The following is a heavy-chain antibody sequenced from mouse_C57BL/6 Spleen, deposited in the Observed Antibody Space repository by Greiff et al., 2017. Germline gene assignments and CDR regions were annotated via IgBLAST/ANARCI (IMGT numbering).Heavy chain of an antibody. CDR3: APTTMVTTAWFAY. CDR1: GFNIKDYY. CDR2: IDPEDGET. Sequence: VQLQQSGAELVKPGASVKLSCTASGFNIKDYYMHWVKQRTEQGLEWIGRIDPEDGETKYAPKFQGKATITADTSSNTAYLQLSSLTSEDAAVYYCAPTTMVTTAWFAYWGQGTLVTVSA. D-gene: IGHD2-1*01. V-gene: IGHV14-2*01. J-gene: IGHJ3*01.